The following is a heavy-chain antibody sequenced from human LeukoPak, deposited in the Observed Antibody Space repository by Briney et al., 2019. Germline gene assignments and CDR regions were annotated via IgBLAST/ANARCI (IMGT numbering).Heavy chain of an antibody. CDR3: AKDMDSGYDRYDAFDI. J-gene: IGHJ3*02. CDR1: GFTFSSHA. Sequence: GGSLRLSCAASGFTFSSHAMSWVRQAPGKGLEWVSAISGSGGGTYYADSGKGRFTISRDNSKNTLYLQMNSLRAEDTAVYYCAKDMDSGYDRYDAFDIWGQGTMVTVSS. D-gene: IGHD5-12*01. V-gene: IGHV3-23*01. CDR2: ISGSGGGT.